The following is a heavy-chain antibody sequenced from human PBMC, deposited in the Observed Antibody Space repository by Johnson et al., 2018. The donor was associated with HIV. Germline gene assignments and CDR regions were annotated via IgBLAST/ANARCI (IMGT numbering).Heavy chain of an antibody. CDR2: ISYDGSNK. Sequence: QVQLVESGGGVVQPGRSLRLSCAASGFTFSSYAMHWVRQAPGKGLEWVAVISYDGSNKYYADSVKGRFTISRDNSKNTLYLQMNSLRAEDTAVYYCARVRGFGVVPAPLGAFDIWGQGTMVTVSS. V-gene: IGHV3-30-3*01. J-gene: IGHJ3*02. CDR1: GFTFSSYA. CDR3: ARVRGFGVVPAPLGAFDI. D-gene: IGHD3-3*01.